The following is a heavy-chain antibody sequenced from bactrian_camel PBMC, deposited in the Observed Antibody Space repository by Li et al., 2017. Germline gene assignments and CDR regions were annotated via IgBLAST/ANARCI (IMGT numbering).Heavy chain of an antibody. CDR3: AAGWGCTERPGINY. V-gene: IGHV3S1*01. Sequence: HVQLVESGGGLVQPGGSLRLSCAASGFTLSSYRTYWVRQAPGKGLEWVSIINRGGTTYYADSMKGRFTTSKDNAKNTLYLQMNSLKPEDSAMYYCAAGWGCTERPGINYWGQGTQVTVS. D-gene: IGHD3*01. CDR2: INRGGTT. J-gene: IGHJ4*01. CDR1: GFTLSSYR.